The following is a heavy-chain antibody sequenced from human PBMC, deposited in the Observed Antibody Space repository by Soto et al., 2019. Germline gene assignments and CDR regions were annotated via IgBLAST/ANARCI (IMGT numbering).Heavy chain of an antibody. CDR2: ISSSSSTI. CDR1: GFTFSSYS. J-gene: IGHJ4*01. V-gene: IGHV3-48*02. CDR3: ARERHPFYY. Sequence: HPGGYLRLSCAASGFTFSSYSMNWVRQAPGKGLEWVSHISSSSSTIYYADSVKGRFTISRDNAKNSLYLQMNSLSDVDTAVYYCARERHPFYYRRQGTLVTVSS.